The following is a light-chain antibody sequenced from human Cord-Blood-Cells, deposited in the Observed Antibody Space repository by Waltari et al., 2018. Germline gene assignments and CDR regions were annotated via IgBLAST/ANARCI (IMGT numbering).Light chain of an antibody. CDR1: SSDVGGYHY. Sequence: QSALTQPRSVSGSPGQSVTISCTGTSSDVGGYHYVSWYQQHPGKAPKLMIYDVSKRPSGVPDRFSGSKSGNTASLTISGLQAEDEADYYCCSYAGSYTYVFGTGTKFTVL. V-gene: IGLV2-11*01. CDR3: CSYAGSYTYV. J-gene: IGLJ1*01. CDR2: DVS.